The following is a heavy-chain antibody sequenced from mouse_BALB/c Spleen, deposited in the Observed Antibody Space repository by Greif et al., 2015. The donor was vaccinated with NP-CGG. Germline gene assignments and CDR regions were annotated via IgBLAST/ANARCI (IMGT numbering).Heavy chain of an antibody. CDR2: IYPGDGDT. CDR3: ARYDYDYYAMDY. CDR1: GYAFSSYW. Sequence: VQLVESGAELVRPGSSVKISCKASGYAFSSYWMNWVKQRPGQGLEWIVQIYPGDGDTNYNGKFKGKATLTADKSSSTAHMQLSSLTSEDSAVYFCARYDYDYYAMDYWGQGTSVTVSS. D-gene: IGHD2-4*01. J-gene: IGHJ4*01. V-gene: IGHV1-80*01.